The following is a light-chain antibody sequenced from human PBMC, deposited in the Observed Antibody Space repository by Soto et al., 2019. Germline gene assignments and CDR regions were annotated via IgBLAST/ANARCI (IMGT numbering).Light chain of an antibody. CDR3: QQYGSSGT. V-gene: IGKV3-20*01. Sequence: EIVLTQSPGTLSLSPGGRATLSCRASQSVSNNYLAWYQQKPGQAPSLLIYGASNRATGIPDRFSGSESGTDFTLAIRRLEPEEFAVYYCQQYGSSGTFGQGTKGEIK. J-gene: IGKJ1*01. CDR2: GAS. CDR1: QSVSNNY.